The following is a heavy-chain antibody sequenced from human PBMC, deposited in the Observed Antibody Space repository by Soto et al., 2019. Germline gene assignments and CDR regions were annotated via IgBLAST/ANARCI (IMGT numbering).Heavy chain of an antibody. CDR2: INAGNGRE. V-gene: IGHV1-3*01. D-gene: IGHD3-10*01. J-gene: IGHJ4*02. Sequence: QVQLEQSGAEVKKPGASVKVSCKTSGYTFTSYTLHWVRQAPGQGLEWMGWINAGNGREKYSQRFQDRVSLSTDKSATTAYMELRGLRSEDTEMYYCGGGGGWVGEASFDSWGQGTLVTVSS. CDR3: GGGGGWVGEASFDS. CDR1: GYTFTSYT.